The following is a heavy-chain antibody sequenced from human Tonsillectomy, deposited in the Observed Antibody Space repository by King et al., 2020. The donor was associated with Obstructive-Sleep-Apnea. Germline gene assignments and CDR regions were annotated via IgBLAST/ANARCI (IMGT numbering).Heavy chain of an antibody. J-gene: IGHJ4*02. CDR2: ISGGGGNT. CDR3: AKDRGLRVGELSTFDY. CDR1: GFTFSSYA. V-gene: IGHV3-23*04. D-gene: IGHD3-16*02. Sequence: VQLVESGGGLVQPGGSLRLSCAASGFTFSSYAMTWVRQAPGKGLEWVSTISGGGGNTYYADSVKGRFTITRDNSKITLYLQMNSLRAEDTAVYYCAKDRGLRVGELSTFDYWGQGTLVTVSS.